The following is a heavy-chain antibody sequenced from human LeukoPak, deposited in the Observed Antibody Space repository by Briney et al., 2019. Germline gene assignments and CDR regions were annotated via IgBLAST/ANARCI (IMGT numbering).Heavy chain of an antibody. D-gene: IGHD3-9*01. CDR2: IYYSGST. V-gene: IGHV4-59*12. CDR1: GGSISSYY. Sequence: SETLSLTCIVSGGSISSYYWSWIRQPPGKGLEWIGSIYYSGSTYYNPSLKSRVTISVDTSKNQFSLKLSSVTAADTAVYYCARGGGILTGYPFDYWGQGTLVTVFS. J-gene: IGHJ4*02. CDR3: ARGGGILTGYPFDY.